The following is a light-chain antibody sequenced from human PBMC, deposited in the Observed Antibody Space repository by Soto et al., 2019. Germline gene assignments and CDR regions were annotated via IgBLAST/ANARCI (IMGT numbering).Light chain of an antibody. J-gene: IGKJ1*01. CDR3: LQDYNYPRT. Sequence: AIQMTQSPFSLSASVGDRVTITCRASQDIRTDLGWYQQKPGKAPNLLIYATSSLQSGVPSRFSGSGSGTDFTLTISSLQPEDFAAYYCLQDYNYPRTFGQGTKVEIK. V-gene: IGKV1-6*01. CDR2: ATS. CDR1: QDIRTD.